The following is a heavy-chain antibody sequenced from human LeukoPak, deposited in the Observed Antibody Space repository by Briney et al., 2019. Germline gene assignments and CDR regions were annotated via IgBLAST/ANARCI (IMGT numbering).Heavy chain of an antibody. CDR2: IYDSGST. Sequence: SETLSLTCTVSGDSISSHYWSWIRQPPGKGLEWIGYIYDSGSTNYNPSLKSRLTISVDTSKNQFSLKLSSVTAADTAVYYCASSRSPGDYGFDYWGQGTLATVSS. V-gene: IGHV4-59*08. D-gene: IGHD4-17*01. CDR3: ASSRSPGDYGFDY. CDR1: GDSISSHY. J-gene: IGHJ4*02.